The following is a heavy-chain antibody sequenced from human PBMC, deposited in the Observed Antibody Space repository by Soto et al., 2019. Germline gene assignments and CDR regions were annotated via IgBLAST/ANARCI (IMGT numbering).Heavy chain of an antibody. D-gene: IGHD1-7*01. CDR3: ARDSETYWNYSGSGMDV. CDR1: GGSVSSGSYY. Sequence: SSETLSLTCTVSGGSVSSGSYYWSWIRQPPGKGLEWIGYIYYSGSTNYNPSLKSRVTISVDTSKNQFSLKLSSLTAADTAVYYCARDSETYWNYSGSGMDVWGQGTKVTVSS. CDR2: IYYSGST. J-gene: IGHJ6*02. V-gene: IGHV4-61*01.